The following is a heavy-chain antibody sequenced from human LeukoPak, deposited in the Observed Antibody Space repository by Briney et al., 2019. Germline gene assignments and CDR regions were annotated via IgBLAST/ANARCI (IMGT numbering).Heavy chain of an antibody. V-gene: IGHV3-48*04. CDR2: ISSSSSTI. CDR3: ARDRVATTPNWYFDP. J-gene: IGHJ2*01. D-gene: IGHD5-24*01. Sequence: GGSLRLSCAASGFTFSSYSMNWVRQAPGKGLEWVSYISSSSSTIYYADFVKGRFTISRDNAKNSLYLQMNSLRAEDTAVYYCARDRVATTPNWYFDPWGRGTLVTVSS. CDR1: GFTFSSYS.